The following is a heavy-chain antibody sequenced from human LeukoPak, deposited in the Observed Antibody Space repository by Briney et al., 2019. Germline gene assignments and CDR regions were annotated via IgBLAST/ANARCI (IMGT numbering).Heavy chain of an antibody. CDR3: ARGYFDSGYYYGMDV. CDR1: GGSISSYY. D-gene: IGHD3-9*01. J-gene: IGHJ6*02. Sequence: SETLSLTCTVSGGSISSYYWSWIRQPPGKGLEWIGYIYYSGSTNYNPSLKSRVTISVDTSKNQFSLKLSSVTAADTAVYYCARGYFDSGYYYGMDVWGQGTTVTVSS. V-gene: IGHV4-59*01. CDR2: IYYSGST.